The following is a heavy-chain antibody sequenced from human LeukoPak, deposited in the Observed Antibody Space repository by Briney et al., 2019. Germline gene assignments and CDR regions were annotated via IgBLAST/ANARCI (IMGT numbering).Heavy chain of an antibody. CDR2: ISSSSSTI. V-gene: IGHV3-48*04. J-gene: IGHJ5*02. CDR1: GFTFSSYS. Sequence: GGFLRLSCAASGFTFSSYSMNWVRQAPGKGREWVSYISSSSSTIYYADSVKGRFTISRDNAKNSLYLQMNSLRAEDTAVYYCAGWVSRRVVGWFDPWGQGTLVTVSS. CDR3: AGWVSRRVVGWFDP. D-gene: IGHD2-21*01.